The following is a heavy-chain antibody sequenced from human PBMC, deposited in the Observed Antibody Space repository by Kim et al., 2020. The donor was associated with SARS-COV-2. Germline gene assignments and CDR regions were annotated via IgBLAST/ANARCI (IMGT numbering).Heavy chain of an antibody. CDR2: IYHSGST. J-gene: IGHJ2*01. CDR1: GGSISSSNW. CDR3: ARDPREPGSSSWTSYWYFDL. V-gene: IGHV4-4*02. D-gene: IGHD6-13*01. Sequence: SETLSLTCAVSGGSISSSNWWSWVRQPPGKGLEWIGEIYHSGSTNYNPSLKSRVTISVDKSKNQFSLKLSSVTAADTAVYYCARDPREPGSSSWTSYWYFDLWGRGTLVTVSS.